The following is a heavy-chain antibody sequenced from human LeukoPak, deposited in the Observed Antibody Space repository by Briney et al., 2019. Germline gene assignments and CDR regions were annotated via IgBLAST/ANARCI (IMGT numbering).Heavy chain of an antibody. CDR2: INHSGST. D-gene: IGHD3-10*01. Sequence: SETLSLTCAVYGGSFSGYYWNWIRQPPGKGLEWIGEINHSGSTNYNPSLKSRVTISVDTSKNQFSLKLSSVTAADTAVYYCARGALLWFGESTNYFDYWGQGTLVTVSS. CDR1: GGSFSGYY. CDR3: ARGALLWFGESTNYFDY. V-gene: IGHV4-34*01. J-gene: IGHJ4*02.